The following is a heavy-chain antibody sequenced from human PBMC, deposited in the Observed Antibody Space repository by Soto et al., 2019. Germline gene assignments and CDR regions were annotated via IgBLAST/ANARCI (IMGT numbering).Heavy chain of an antibody. CDR2: IYYSGST. CDR3: ARGSIAVAGMDFDY. J-gene: IGHJ4*02. CDR1: GGSISSYY. Sequence: SETLSLTCTVSGGSISSYYWSWIRQPPGKGLEWIGYIYYSGSTNYNPSLKSRVTISVDTSKNQFSLKLSSVTAADTAVYYCARGSIAVAGMDFDYWGQGTLVTVSS. D-gene: IGHD6-19*01. V-gene: IGHV4-59*01.